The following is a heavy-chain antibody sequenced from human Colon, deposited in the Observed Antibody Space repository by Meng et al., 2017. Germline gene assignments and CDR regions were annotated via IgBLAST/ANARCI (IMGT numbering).Heavy chain of an antibody. D-gene: IGHD6-13*01. CDR1: GFAFSNYG. CDR3: AKDQRRLGDVAAAGGY. Sequence: QVQLVESGGGVVQPGRSLRLSCAASGFAFSNYGMHWVRQAPGKGLEWVAVISFDGSNKNYADSVKGRFTVSRDNSKNTLYLQMNSLRPEDTAIYFCAKDQRRLGDVAAAGGYWGQGTLVTVSS. J-gene: IGHJ4*02. V-gene: IGHV3-30*18. CDR2: ISFDGSNK.